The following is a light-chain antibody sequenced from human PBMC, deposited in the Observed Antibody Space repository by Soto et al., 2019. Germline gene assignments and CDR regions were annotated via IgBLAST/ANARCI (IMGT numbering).Light chain of an antibody. J-gene: IGKJ5*01. CDR3: QQYGRSPT. CDR2: DAS. CDR1: QSVSSY. V-gene: IGKV3-11*01. Sequence: EIVLTQSPATLSLSPGERATLSCRASQSVSSYLAWYQQKPGQAPRLLIYDASNRATGIPARFSGSGSGTDFTLTISSLEPEDFAVYYCQQYGRSPTVGLGTRLESK.